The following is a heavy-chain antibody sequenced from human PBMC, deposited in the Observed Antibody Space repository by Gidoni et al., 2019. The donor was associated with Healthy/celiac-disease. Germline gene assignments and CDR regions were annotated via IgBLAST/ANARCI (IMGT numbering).Heavy chain of an antibody. J-gene: IGHJ3*02. D-gene: IGHD3-22*01. Sequence: QVQLQQWGAGLLKPSETLSLPCAVYGGSFSGYYWSWIRQPPGKGLEWIGEINHSGSTNYNPSLKSRVTISVDTSKNQFSLKLSSVTAADTAVYYCARVTMTKAFDIWGQGTMVTVSS. CDR1: GGSFSGYY. V-gene: IGHV4-34*01. CDR3: ARVTMTKAFDI. CDR2: INHSGST.